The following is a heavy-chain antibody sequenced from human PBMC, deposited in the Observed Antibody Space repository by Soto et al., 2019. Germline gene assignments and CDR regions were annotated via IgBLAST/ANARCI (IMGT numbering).Heavy chain of an antibody. CDR2: INPNSGGT. Sequence: ASVKVSCKASGYTFTGYYMHWVRQAPGQGLEWMGWINPNSGGTNYAQKFQGWVTMTRDTSISTAYMELSRLRSDDTAVYYCARARGGYRSGGSCYERGPYYYYYGMDVWGQGTTVTVSS. J-gene: IGHJ6*02. D-gene: IGHD2-15*01. CDR3: ARARGGYRSGGSCYERGPYYYYYGMDV. V-gene: IGHV1-2*04. CDR1: GYTFTGYY.